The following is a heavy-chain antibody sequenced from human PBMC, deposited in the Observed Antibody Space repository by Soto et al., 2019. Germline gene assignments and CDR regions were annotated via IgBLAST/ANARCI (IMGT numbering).Heavy chain of an antibody. CDR2: ISSSSSYT. CDR3: ARVPGSSWYHYFDY. CDR1: GFTFSDYY. Sequence: QVQLVESGGGLVKPGGSLRLSCAASGFTFSDYYMSWIRQAPGKGLEWVSYISSSSSYTNYADSVKGRFTISRDNAKNSLYLQMNGLRAEDTAVYYCARVPGSSWYHYFDYWGQGTLVTVSS. V-gene: IGHV3-11*05. D-gene: IGHD6-13*01. J-gene: IGHJ4*02.